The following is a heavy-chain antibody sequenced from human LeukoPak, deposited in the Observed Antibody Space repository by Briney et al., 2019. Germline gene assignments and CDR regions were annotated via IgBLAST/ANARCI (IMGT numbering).Heavy chain of an antibody. V-gene: IGHV3-30*02. J-gene: IGHJ4*02. Sequence: PGGSLRLSCAASGFTFSSYGMHWVRQAPGKGLEWVAFIRYDGSNKYYADSVKGRFTISRDNSKNTLYLHVNSLRPDDTAVYYCAGSLGYCTSNVCYLKYWGQGTLVTVSS. CDR3: AGSLGYCTSNVCYLKY. D-gene: IGHD2-8*01. CDR1: GFTFSSYG. CDR2: IRYDGSNK.